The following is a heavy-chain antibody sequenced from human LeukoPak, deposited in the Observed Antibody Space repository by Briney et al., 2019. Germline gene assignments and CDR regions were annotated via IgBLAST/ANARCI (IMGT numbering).Heavy chain of an antibody. V-gene: IGHV3-30*19. J-gene: IGHJ4*02. CDR2: ISYDGSKK. CDR1: GFTFSSYG. Sequence: PGRSLRLSCAASGFTFSSYGMHWVRQAPGKGLEWLAVISYDGSKKSYVDSVKGRFTISRDNSKNTLSLQMNGLRTEDTAMYFCARDSDRFSDSWAGYDIWNHCFTHWGQGTLVTVSS. D-gene: IGHD3/OR15-3a*01. CDR3: ARDSDRFSDSWAGYDIWNHCFTH.